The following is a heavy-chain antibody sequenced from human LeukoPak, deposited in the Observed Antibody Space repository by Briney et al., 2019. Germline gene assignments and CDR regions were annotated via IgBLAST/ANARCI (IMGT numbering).Heavy chain of an antibody. Sequence: GGSLRLSCAASGFTFSDYYMSWIRQAPGKGLEWVSGINWNGGSTGYADSVKGRFTISRDNAKNSLYLQMNSLRAEDTALYYCARDLYSYGVFDYWGQGTLVTVSS. CDR1: GFTFSDYY. CDR2: INWNGGST. D-gene: IGHD5-18*01. J-gene: IGHJ4*02. CDR3: ARDLYSYGVFDY. V-gene: IGHV3-20*04.